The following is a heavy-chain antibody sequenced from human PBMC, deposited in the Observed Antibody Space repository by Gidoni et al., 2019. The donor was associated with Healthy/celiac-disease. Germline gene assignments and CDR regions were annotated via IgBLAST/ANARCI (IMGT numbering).Heavy chain of an antibody. CDR3: ATHTFGGVIVRTHY. D-gene: IGHD3-16*02. J-gene: IGHJ4*02. CDR2: ISSSSSTI. CDR1: GFPFSSYS. V-gene: IGHV3-48*01. Sequence: EVQLVESGGGLVQPGGSLSLSCAASGFPFSSYSMNWVRQAPGKGLEWVSYISSSSSTIYYADSVKGRFTISRDNAKNSLYLQMNSLRAEDTAVYYCATHTFGGVIVRTHYWGQGTLVTVSS.